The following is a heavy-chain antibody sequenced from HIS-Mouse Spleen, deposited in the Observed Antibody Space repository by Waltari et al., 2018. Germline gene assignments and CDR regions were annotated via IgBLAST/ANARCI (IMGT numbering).Heavy chain of an antibody. CDR2: IYYSGST. CDR3: AREIPYSSSWYDWYFDL. CDR1: GGSLRISSYY. D-gene: IGHD6-13*01. V-gene: IGHV4-39*07. J-gene: IGHJ2*01. Sequence: QLQLQESGPGLVKPSETLSLTCTVSGGSLRISSYYWGGIRQPPGKGLEWIGSIYYSGSTYYNPSLKSRVTISVDTSKNQFSLKLSSVTAADTAVYYCAREIPYSSSWYDWYFDLWGRGTLVTVSS.